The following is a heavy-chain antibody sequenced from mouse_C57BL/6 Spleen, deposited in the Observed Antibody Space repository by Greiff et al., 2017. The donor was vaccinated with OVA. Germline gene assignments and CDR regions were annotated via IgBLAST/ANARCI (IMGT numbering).Heavy chain of an antibody. CDR2: IYPGDGDT. CDR3: AGSNSAWFAY. J-gene: IGHJ3*01. V-gene: IGHV1-82*01. D-gene: IGHD2-5*01. CDR1: GYAFSSSW. Sequence: QVQLQQSGPELVKPGASVKISCKASGYAFSSSWMNWVKQRPGKGLEWIGRIYPGDGDTNYNGKFKGKATLTADTSSSTAYMQLSGLTSEDSAVYFCAGSNSAWFAYWGQGTLVTVSA.